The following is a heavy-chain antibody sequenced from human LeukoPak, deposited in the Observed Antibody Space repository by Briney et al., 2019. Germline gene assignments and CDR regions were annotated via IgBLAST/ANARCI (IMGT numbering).Heavy chain of an antibody. J-gene: IGHJ5*02. Sequence: SETLSLTCTVSGGSISSSSHYWSWIRQPPGKGLEWIGYIYYSGSTNYNPSLKSRVTISVDTSKNQFSLKLSSVTAADTAVYYCARCPSYLRWFDPWGQGTLVTVSS. CDR2: IYYSGST. V-gene: IGHV4-61*01. CDR3: ARCPSYLRWFDP. CDR1: GGSISSSSHY.